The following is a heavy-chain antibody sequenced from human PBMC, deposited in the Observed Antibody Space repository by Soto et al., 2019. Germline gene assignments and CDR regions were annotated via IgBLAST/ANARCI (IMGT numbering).Heavy chain of an antibody. CDR1: GGSISSNW. D-gene: IGHD3-22*01. Sequence: QVQLQESGPGLVKPSETLSLTCSVSGGSISSNWWSWVSQPPGNGLEWIGEIHHSGTTNYNPSLRSRVTTSVDKSKNQLSLNLNSLTAADTAVYYCARHIELATMRCFDYWGQGTLVTVSS. CDR3: ARHIELATMRCFDY. V-gene: IGHV4-4*02. J-gene: IGHJ4*02. CDR2: IHHSGTT.